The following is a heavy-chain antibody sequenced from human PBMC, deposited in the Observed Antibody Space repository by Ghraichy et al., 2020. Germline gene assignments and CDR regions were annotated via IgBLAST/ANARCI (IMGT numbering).Heavy chain of an antibody. V-gene: IGHV3-11*01. CDR2: ISSSGSTI. CDR3: AGDCKRGYYYYYYMDV. D-gene: IGHD2/OR15-2a*01. Sequence: GSLRLSCAASGFTFSDYYMSWIRQAPGKGLEWVSYISSSGSTIYYADSVKGRFTISRDNAKNSLYLQMNSLRAEDTAVYYCAGDCKRGYYYYYYMDVWGKGTTVTVSS. J-gene: IGHJ6*03. CDR1: GFTFSDYY.